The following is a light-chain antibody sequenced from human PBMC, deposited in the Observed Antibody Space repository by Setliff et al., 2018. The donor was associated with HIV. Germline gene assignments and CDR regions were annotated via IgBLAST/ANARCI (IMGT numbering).Light chain of an antibody. CDR3: QTYDSSLTRFV. Sequence: QSVLTQPPSVSGAPGQRVTISCTGSSSNIGAGYDVHWYQQLPGKAPKLLIYANKNRPSGVPDRFSGSKSGTSASLAITGLQAEDEADYYCQTYDSSLTRFVFGTGTRSPS. V-gene: IGLV1-40*01. CDR1: SSNIGAGYD. J-gene: IGLJ1*01. CDR2: ANK.